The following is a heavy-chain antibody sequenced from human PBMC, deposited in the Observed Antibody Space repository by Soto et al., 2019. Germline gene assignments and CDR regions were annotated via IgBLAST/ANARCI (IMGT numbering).Heavy chain of an antibody. D-gene: IGHD1-26*01. J-gene: IGHJ4*02. CDR2: IGPETGAT. V-gene: IGHV1-2*02. CDR3: GRGRSGQIVVFY. Sequence: ASVKVSCKASGYTFTGHYIHWVRQAPEQGPEWMGEIGPETGATRYAQKFQGRVTMTRDMSITTVYMESNNLSPDDTAVYYCGRGRSGQIVVFYWGQGTPVTVSS. CDR1: GYTFTGHY.